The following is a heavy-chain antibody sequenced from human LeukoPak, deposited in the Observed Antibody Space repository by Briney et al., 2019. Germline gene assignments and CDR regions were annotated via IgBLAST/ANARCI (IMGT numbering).Heavy chain of an antibody. J-gene: IGHJ4*02. V-gene: IGHV3-21*01. CDR2: ISSSSSYI. CDR3: ARPIWFGEHRGDFDY. CDR1: GFTSSSYS. Sequence: GGSLRLSCAASGFTSSSYSMNWVRQAPGKGLEWVSSISSSSSYIYYADSVKGRFTISRDNAKNSLYLQMNSLRAEDTAVYYCARPIWFGEHRGDFDYWGQGTLVTVSS. D-gene: IGHD3-10*01.